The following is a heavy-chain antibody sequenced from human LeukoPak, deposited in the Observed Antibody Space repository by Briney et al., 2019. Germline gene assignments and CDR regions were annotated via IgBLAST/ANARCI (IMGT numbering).Heavy chain of an antibody. CDR1: RYTFTGYY. Sequence: GASVKVSCKASRYTFTGYYMHWVRQAPGQGLEWMGWINPNSGGTNYAQKSQGWVTMTRDTSISTAYMELSRLRSDDTAVYYCARGTQMNYDFWSGYPEFVLDYWGQGTLVTVSS. CDR3: ARGTQMNYDFWSGYPEFVLDY. J-gene: IGHJ4*02. V-gene: IGHV1-2*04. D-gene: IGHD3-3*01. CDR2: INPNSGGT.